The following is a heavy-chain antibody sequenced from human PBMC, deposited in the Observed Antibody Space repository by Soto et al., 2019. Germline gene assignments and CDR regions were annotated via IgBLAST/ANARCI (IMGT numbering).Heavy chain of an antibody. CDR3: AKGDIVVVVAANAGNYFEY. J-gene: IGHJ4*02. CDR2: ISGSGTST. CDR1: GFTFSSYA. Sequence: EVQLLEAGGGLVQPGGSLRLSCSASGFTFSSYAMNWVRQAPGKGLEWVSAISGSGTSTYYADSVRGRVTISRDNSKNTLYLQMNSLRAEDTAVYYCAKGDIVVVVAANAGNYFEYWGQGTLVTVSS. V-gene: IGHV3-23*01. D-gene: IGHD2-15*01.